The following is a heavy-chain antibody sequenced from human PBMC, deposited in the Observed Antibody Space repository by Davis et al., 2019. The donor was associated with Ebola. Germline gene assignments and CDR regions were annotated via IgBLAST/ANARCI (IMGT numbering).Heavy chain of an antibody. D-gene: IGHD3-22*01. Sequence: SETLSLTCTVSGGSISSYYWSWIRQPPGKGLEWIGYIHYSGSTYYNPSLRTRVTISLDTSKNQFSLKLSSVTAADTAVYYCARGPVGHYYDSSGYYSVPRYFDYWGQGTLVTVSS. CDR2: IHYSGST. J-gene: IGHJ4*02. V-gene: IGHV4-59*06. CDR3: ARGPVGHYYDSSGYYSVPRYFDY. CDR1: GGSISSYY.